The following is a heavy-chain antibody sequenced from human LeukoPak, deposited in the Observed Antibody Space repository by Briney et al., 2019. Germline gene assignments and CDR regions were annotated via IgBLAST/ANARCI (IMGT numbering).Heavy chain of an antibody. CDR2: IRYDGSNK. D-gene: IGHD3-3*01. V-gene: IGHV3-30*02. CDR1: GFTFSSYG. CDR3: AKDVLRFLEWLFAFDY. J-gene: IGHJ4*02. Sequence: PGGSLRLSCAASGFTFSSYGMHWVRQAPGKGLEWVALIRYDGSNKYYADSVKGRFTVSRDNSKNTLYLQMNSLRAEDTAVYYCAKDVLRFLEWLFAFDYWGQGTLVTVSS.